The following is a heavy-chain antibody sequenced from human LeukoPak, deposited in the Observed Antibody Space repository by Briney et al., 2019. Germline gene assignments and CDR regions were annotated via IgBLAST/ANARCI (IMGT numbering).Heavy chain of an antibody. Sequence: AGGSLRLSCAASGFTFSSYSMNWVRQAPGKGLEWVSSISSSSSYIYYADSVKGRFTISRDNAKNSLYLQMNSLRAEDTAVYYCAKAAGYYGSGSYRRGRYHYYYYGMDVWGQGTTVTVSS. D-gene: IGHD3-10*01. CDR2: ISSSSSYI. V-gene: IGHV3-21*04. J-gene: IGHJ6*02. CDR1: GFTFSSYS. CDR3: AKAAGYYGSGSYRRGRYHYYYYGMDV.